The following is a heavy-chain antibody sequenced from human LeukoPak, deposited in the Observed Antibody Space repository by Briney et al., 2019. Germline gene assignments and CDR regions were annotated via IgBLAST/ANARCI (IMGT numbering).Heavy chain of an antibody. J-gene: IGHJ5*02. Sequence: GESLKISCKGSGYSFTNYWIGWVRQMPGKGLEWMGIIYPGDSDTRYSPSFQGQVTISADKSINTAYLQWSSVGASDTAMYYCARQEYCSGGSCYTWFDPWGQGTLVTASS. CDR1: GYSFTNYW. CDR2: IYPGDSDT. D-gene: IGHD2-15*01. CDR3: ARQEYCSGGSCYTWFDP. V-gene: IGHV5-51*01.